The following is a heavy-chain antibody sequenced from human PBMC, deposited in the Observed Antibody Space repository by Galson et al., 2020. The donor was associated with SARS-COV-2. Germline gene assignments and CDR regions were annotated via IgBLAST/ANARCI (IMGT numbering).Heavy chain of an antibody. J-gene: IGHJ6*02. Sequence: GESLKISCAASGFTFSSYEMNWVRQAPGKGLEWVSYISSSGSTIYYADSVKGRFTISRDNAKNSLYLQMNSLRAEDTAVYYCAVEMATAYYYYYGMDVWGQGTTVTVSS. CDR2: ISSSGSTI. CDR3: AVEMATAYYYYYGMDV. CDR1: GFTFSSYE. D-gene: IGHD5-18*01. V-gene: IGHV3-48*03.